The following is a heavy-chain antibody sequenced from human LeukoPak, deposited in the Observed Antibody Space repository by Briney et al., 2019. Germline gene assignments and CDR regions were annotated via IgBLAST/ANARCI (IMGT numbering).Heavy chain of an antibody. D-gene: IGHD3-3*01. CDR1: GYTFTGYY. Sequence: ASVKVSCKASGYTFTGYYMHWVRQAPGQGLEWMGWINPNSGGTNYAQKFQGRVTMTTDTSTSTAYMELRSLRFDDTAVYYCARVFTIFGVVITYYMDVWGKGTTVTVSS. CDR3: ARVFTIFGVVITYYMDV. V-gene: IGHV1-2*02. J-gene: IGHJ6*03. CDR2: INPNSGGT.